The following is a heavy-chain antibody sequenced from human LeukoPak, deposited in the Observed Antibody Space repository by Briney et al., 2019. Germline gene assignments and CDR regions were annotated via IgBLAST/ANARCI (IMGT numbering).Heavy chain of an antibody. CDR2: IYSAGST. V-gene: IGHV3-53*01. CDR3: AKGHCTNGICWLD. D-gene: IGHD2-8*01. Sequence: PGGAPGLSWAAAGFPLRSTYMSWVRQAPGKGLGGVSIIYSAGSTYYADSVKGRFTNSRDNSKNTLYLQMNSLRAEDTAVYYCAKGHCTNGICWLDWGQGTLVTVSS. J-gene: IGHJ4*02. CDR1: GFPLRSTY.